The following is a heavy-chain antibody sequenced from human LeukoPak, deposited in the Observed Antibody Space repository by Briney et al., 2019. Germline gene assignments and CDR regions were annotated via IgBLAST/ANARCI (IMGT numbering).Heavy chain of an antibody. V-gene: IGHV4-59*01. Sequence: SETLSLTCAVYGGSFSGYYWSWIRQPPGKGLEWIGYIYYSGSTNYNPSLKSRVTISVDTSKNQFSLKLSSVTAADTAVYYCARGEPYYDILTGYYGPYYYYGMDVWGQGTTVTVSS. CDR3: ARGEPYYDILTGYYGPYYYYGMDV. D-gene: IGHD3-9*01. J-gene: IGHJ6*02. CDR2: IYYSGST. CDR1: GGSFSGYY.